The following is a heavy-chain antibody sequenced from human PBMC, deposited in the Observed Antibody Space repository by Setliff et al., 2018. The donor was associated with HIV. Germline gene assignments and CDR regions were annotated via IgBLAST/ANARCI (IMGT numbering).Heavy chain of an antibody. V-gene: IGHV1-18*01. CDR3: ARLKGVLVVMLDAFDI. Sequence: ASVKVSCKASGYTFTNYGISWVRQAPGQGPEWLGWISAYNGDTKYAQKFQGRVTMTTDTSTTTAHMELRSLRSDDTAVYYCARLKGVLVVMLDAFDIWGQGTMVTVPS. D-gene: IGHD2-15*01. CDR2: ISAYNGDT. CDR1: GYTFTNYG. J-gene: IGHJ3*02.